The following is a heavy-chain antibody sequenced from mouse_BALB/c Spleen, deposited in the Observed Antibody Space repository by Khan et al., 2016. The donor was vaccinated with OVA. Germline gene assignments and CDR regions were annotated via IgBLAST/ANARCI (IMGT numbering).Heavy chain of an antibody. J-gene: IGHJ3*01. Sequence: QSQLVQSGPELKKPGETVKISCKASGYTLTDYGMNWVKQAPGKGLKWMGWINTYTGEPTFADDFKERFAFSLETSASTASLEIINLKNEDTATYFCARSQGNYLFAYWGQGTLVAVSA. CDR2: INTYTGEP. CDR3: ARSQGNYLFAY. V-gene: IGHV9-3-1*01. D-gene: IGHD2-1*01. CDR1: GYTLTDYG.